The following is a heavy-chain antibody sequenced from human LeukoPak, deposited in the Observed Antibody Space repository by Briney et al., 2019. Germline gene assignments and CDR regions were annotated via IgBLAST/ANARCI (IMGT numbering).Heavy chain of an antibody. CDR3: ARGQFVRVIYRKRRYFDL. CDR2: MNPNSGNT. Sequence: ASVKVSCKASGYTFTSYDINWVRQATGQGLEWMGWMNPNSGNTGYTQKFQGRVTITRNTSISTAYMELSSLRSEDTAVYYCARGQFVRVIYRKRRYFDLWGRGTLVTVSS. CDR1: GYTFTSYD. D-gene: IGHD2-21*01. J-gene: IGHJ2*01. V-gene: IGHV1-8*03.